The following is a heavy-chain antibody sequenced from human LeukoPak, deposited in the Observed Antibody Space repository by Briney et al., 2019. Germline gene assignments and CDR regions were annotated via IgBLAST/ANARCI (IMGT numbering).Heavy chain of an antibody. CDR3: ARDLGGGYMDV. CDR2: IYYSGST. D-gene: IGHD2-15*01. J-gene: IGHJ6*03. V-gene: IGHV4-59*01. Sequence: PSETLSLTCTVSGGSISSYYWSWIRQPPGKGLEWIGYIYYSGSTNYNPSLKSRVTISVDTSKNQFSLKLSSVTAADTAVYYCARDLGGGYMDVWGKGTTVTVSS. CDR1: GGSISSYY.